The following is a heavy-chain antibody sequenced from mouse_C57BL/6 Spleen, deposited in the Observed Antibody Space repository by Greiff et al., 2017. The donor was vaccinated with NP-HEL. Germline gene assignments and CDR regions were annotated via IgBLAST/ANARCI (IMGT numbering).Heavy chain of an antibody. CDR3: AKGGSPYYYAMDY. J-gene: IGHJ4*01. CDR2: ISSGSSTI. Sequence: EVKLQESGGGLVKPGGSLKLSCAASGFTFSDYGMHWVRQAPEKGLEWVAYISSGSSTIYYADTVKGRFTISRDNAKNTLFLQMTSLRSEDTAMYYCAKGGSPYYYAMDYWGQGTSVTVSS. D-gene: IGHD1-1*01. V-gene: IGHV5-17*01. CDR1: GFTFSDYG.